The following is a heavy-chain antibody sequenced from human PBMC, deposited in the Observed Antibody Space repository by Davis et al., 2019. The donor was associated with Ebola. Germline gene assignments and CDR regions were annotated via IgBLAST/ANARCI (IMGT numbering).Heavy chain of an antibody. CDR3: ARDVGGRAGY. J-gene: IGHJ4*02. Sequence: PGGSLRLSCVCSEFTFSSYWFHWVRQAPGKWLEWVSRIDTDGSTTNYADSVRGRFTISRDNAKNTLFLQMNILRADDTAVYYCARDVGGRAGYWGQGTLVTVSS. V-gene: IGHV3-74*01. CDR1: EFTFSSYW. CDR2: IDTDGSTT.